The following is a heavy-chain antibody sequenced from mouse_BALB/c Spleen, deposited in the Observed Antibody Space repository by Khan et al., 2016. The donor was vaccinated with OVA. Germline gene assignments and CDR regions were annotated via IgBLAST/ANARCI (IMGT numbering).Heavy chain of an antibody. J-gene: IGHJ1*01. V-gene: IGHV1-26*01. D-gene: IGHD1-1*01. CDR2: VNPNNGGT. CDR3: AINHGCFDV. Sequence: VQLQQSGPDLVKPGASMKISCKASGYSFTGYYIHWVKQSHGKSLEWIGRVNPNNGGTSYNQKFKGKAILTVDKSSNTAYMELRSLTSEDSAVYSYAINHGCFDVWGAGTTVTVSS. CDR1: GYSFTGYY.